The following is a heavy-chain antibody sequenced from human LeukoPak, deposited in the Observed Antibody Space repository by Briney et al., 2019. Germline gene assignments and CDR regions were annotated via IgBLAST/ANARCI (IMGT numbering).Heavy chain of an antibody. D-gene: IGHD3-10*01. V-gene: IGHV3-23*01. CDR2: INDNGDGT. J-gene: IGHJ5*02. CDR1: GFTFSSYA. Sequence: GGSLRLSCAASGFTFSSYAMSWVRQAPGKGLKWVSTINDNGDGTYYADSVKGRFTISRDNSYNTVSLQMNSLRAEDTAVYYCAKDSRPMVRGVNWFDPWGQGTLVTVSS. CDR3: AKDSRPMVRGVNWFDP.